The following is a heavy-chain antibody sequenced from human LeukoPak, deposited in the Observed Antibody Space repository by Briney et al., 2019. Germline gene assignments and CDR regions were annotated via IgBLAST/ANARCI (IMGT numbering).Heavy chain of an antibody. CDR1: GYTFTSYG. CDR3: ARDLRQWLVAVLDY. V-gene: IGHV1-18*01. D-gene: IGHD6-19*01. Sequence: ASVKVPCKASGYTFTSYGISWVRQAPGQGLEWMGWISAYNGNTNYAQKLQGRVTMTTDTSTSTAYMELRSLRSDDTAVYYCARDLRQWLVAVLDYWGQGTLVTVSS. J-gene: IGHJ4*02. CDR2: ISAYNGNT.